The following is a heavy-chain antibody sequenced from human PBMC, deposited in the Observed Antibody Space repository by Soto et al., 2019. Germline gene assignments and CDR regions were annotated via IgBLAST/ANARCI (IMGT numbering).Heavy chain of an antibody. CDR1: GFTFSSYG. D-gene: IGHD2-15*01. CDR2: ISYDGSNK. Sequence: QVQLVESGGGVVQPGRSLRLSCAASGFTFSSYGMHWVRQAPGKGLEWVAVISYDGSNKYYADSVKGRFTISRDNSKNTLYLQMNSLRAEDTAVYYCAKGQYCSGGSCYSPYYYYYYGMDVWGQGTTVTVSS. V-gene: IGHV3-30*18. J-gene: IGHJ6*02. CDR3: AKGQYCSGGSCYSPYYYYYYGMDV.